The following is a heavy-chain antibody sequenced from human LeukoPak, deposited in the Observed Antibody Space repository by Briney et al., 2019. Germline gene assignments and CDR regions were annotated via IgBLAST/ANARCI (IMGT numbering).Heavy chain of an antibody. V-gene: IGHV4-4*07. CDR1: GGSISSYY. Sequence: PSETLSLTCTVSGGSISSYYWSWIRQSAGKGLEWIGRIYTSGSTNYSPSLKSRVTLSVDTSKNHFSLKLSSVTAADTALYYCARDYGGNPNYWYFDLWGRATLVTVSS. D-gene: IGHD4-23*01. CDR3: ARDYGGNPNYWYFDL. CDR2: IYTSGST. J-gene: IGHJ2*01.